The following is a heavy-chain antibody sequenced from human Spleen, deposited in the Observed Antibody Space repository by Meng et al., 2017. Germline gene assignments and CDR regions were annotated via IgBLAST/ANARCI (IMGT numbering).Heavy chain of an antibody. V-gene: IGHV1-2*06. Sequence: QVQLLHAGSGLKKPGASVKVSGKASGYTFPDYWLHWVRRAPGQGLEWMGRINPKSGDTHYAQRFQGRVTMTGDTSISTAYMELSGLRSDDTAMYYCARDEDISAAGKLFGDYWGQGTLVTVSS. CDR1: GYTFPDYW. CDR3: ARDEDISAAGKLFGDY. D-gene: IGHD6-13*01. CDR2: INPKSGDT. J-gene: IGHJ4*02.